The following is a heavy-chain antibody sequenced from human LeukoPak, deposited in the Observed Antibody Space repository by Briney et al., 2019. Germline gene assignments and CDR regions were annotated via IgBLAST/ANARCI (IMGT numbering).Heavy chain of an antibody. Sequence: GRSLRLSCAASGFTFRSYGMHWVRQAPGKGLEWVALISDDGSNIYYADSVKGRFTISRDSSKNTLCLQMSSLRVEDTAVYYCARDNKRFSCDYWGQGTLVTVSS. D-gene: IGHD2/OR15-2a*01. V-gene: IGHV3-30*03. CDR2: ISDDGSNI. CDR1: GFTFRSYG. J-gene: IGHJ4*02. CDR3: ARDNKRFSCDY.